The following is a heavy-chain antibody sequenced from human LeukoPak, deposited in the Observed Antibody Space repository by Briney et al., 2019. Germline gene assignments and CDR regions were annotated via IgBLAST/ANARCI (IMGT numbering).Heavy chain of an antibody. V-gene: IGHV3-66*01. Sequence: GGSLRLSCAASGFTVSSSYMSWVRQAPGKGLEWVSVIYSGDNTYYADSVKGRFTISRDNSKNTLYLQMNGLRAEDTAVYYCARDGSYYGSGSYWPFDYWGQGTLVTVSS. CDR1: GFTVSSSY. CDR2: IYSGDNT. D-gene: IGHD3-10*01. J-gene: IGHJ4*02. CDR3: ARDGSYYGSGSYWPFDY.